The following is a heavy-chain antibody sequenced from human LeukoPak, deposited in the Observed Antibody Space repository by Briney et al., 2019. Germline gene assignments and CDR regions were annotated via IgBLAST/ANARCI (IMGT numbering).Heavy chain of an antibody. D-gene: IGHD1-26*01. CDR2: ISSSSTI. V-gene: IGHV3-48*01. CDR3: ARGGQGELLDY. J-gene: IGHJ4*02. CDR1: GFTFSSYS. Sequence: SGGSLRLSCAASGFTFSSYSMNWVRQAPGKGLEWVSYISSSSTIYYADSVKGRFTISRDNAKNSLYLQMNSLRAEDTAVYYCARGGQGELLDYWGQGTLVTVSS.